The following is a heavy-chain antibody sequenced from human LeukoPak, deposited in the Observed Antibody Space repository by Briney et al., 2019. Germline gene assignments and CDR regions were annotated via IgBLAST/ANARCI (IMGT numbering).Heavy chain of an antibody. D-gene: IGHD6-13*01. Sequence: ASVKVSCKASGYTFTSYGISWVRQAPGQGLEWMGWISAYNGNTNYAQKLQGRVTMTTDTSTSTAYMELRSLRSDDTAVYYCARLSLSSSSEGTSYYFDYWGQGTLVTVSS. V-gene: IGHV1-18*01. J-gene: IGHJ4*02. CDR3: ARLSLSSSSEGTSYYFDY. CDR2: ISAYNGNT. CDR1: GYTFTSYG.